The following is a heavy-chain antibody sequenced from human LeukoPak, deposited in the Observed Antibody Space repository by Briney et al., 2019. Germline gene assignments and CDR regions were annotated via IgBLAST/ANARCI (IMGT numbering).Heavy chain of an antibody. V-gene: IGHV3-23*01. D-gene: IGHD2-21*01. CDR2: ISGSGGST. CDR3: AKAPGRLLEPFDY. Sequence: PGGSLRLSCAASGFTFSSYDMSWVRQAPGKGLEWVSTISGSGGSTYYADSVKGRFTISRDNSKNTLFLQMNSLRAEDTAVYYCAKAPGRLLEPFDYWGQGTLVTVSS. J-gene: IGHJ4*02. CDR1: GFTFSSYD.